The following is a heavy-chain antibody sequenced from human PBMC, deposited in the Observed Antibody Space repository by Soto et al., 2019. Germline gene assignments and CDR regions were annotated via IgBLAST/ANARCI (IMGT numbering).Heavy chain of an antibody. CDR2: ISYDGSNK. D-gene: IGHD3-10*01. CDR1: GFTFSSYA. CDR3: ARDGEGYAR. Sequence: QVQLVESGGGVVQPGRSLRLSCGASGFTFSSYAMHWVRQAPGKGLEWVAVISYDGSNKYYADSVKGRFTISRDNSKNTLYLQMNSLRAEDTAVYYCARDGEGYARWGQGTLVTVSS. V-gene: IGHV3-30-3*01. J-gene: IGHJ4*02.